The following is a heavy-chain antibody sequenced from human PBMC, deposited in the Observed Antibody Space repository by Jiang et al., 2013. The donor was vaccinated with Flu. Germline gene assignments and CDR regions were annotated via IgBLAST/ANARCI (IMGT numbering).Heavy chain of an antibody. D-gene: IGHD2-2*01. J-gene: IGHJ3*02. CDR3: ARAYCSSTSCHGGAFDI. V-gene: IGHV4-34*01. CDR1: GGSFSGYY. Sequence: LLKPSETLSLTCAVYGGSFSGYYWSWIRQPPGKGLEWIGEINHSGSTNYNPSLKSRVTISVDTSKNQFSLKLSSVTAADTAVYYCARAYCSSTSCHGGAFDIWGQGTMVTVSS. CDR2: INHSGST.